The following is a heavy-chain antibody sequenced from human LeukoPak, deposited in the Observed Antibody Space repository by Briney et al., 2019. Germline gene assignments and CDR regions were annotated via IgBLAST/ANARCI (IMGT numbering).Heavy chain of an antibody. CDR1: GFTFSSYA. CDR2: ISGGGHNT. CDR3: ARDGTAANFDY. V-gene: IGHV3-23*01. J-gene: IGHJ4*02. Sequence: GGSLRLSCAASGFTFSSYALSWVRQAPGKGLEWVSVISGGGHNTYYADSVKGRFTISRDNAKNTVYLQMNSLRAEDTAVYYCARDGTAANFDYWGQGALLTVSS. D-gene: IGHD6-13*01.